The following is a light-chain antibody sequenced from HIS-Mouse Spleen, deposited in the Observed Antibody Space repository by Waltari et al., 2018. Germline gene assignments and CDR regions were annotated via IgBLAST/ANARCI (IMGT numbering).Light chain of an antibody. CDR2: GAS. Sequence: EIVMTQSPATLSVSPGERATLSCRASQSVSSNLAWYQQKPGQAPWLLIYGASTRATGIPARLSGSWSGTEFTLTISSMQSEDFAVYYCQQYNNWPFTFGPGTKVDIK. CDR3: QQYNNWPFT. CDR1: QSVSSN. V-gene: IGKV3-15*01. J-gene: IGKJ3*01.